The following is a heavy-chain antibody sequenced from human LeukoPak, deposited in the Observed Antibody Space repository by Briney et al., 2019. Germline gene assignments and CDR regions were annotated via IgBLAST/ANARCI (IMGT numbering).Heavy chain of an antibody. Sequence: PGRSLRLSCAASGFRFSGYAMHWVRQAPGKGLEWLAVISYDGSNKHYADPVKGRFSISRDNFKNTLHLQMNSLRAEDTAVYYCARDNAFSGSRPPFDYWGQGTLVTVSS. CDR1: GFRFSGYA. D-gene: IGHD1-26*01. CDR3: ARDNAFSGSRPPFDY. V-gene: IGHV3-30-3*01. J-gene: IGHJ4*02. CDR2: ISYDGSNK.